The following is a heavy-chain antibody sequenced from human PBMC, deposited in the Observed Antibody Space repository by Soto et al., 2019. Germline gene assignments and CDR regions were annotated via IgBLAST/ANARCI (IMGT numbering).Heavy chain of an antibody. V-gene: IGHV4-34*01. Sequence: PSETLSLTCAVYGGSFSGYYWSWIRQPPGKGLEWIGEINHSGSTNYNPSLKSRVTISVDTSKNQFSLKLSSVTAADTAVYYCARGVVGATTRYFDYWGQGTLVTVSS. CDR3: ARGVVGATTRYFDY. D-gene: IGHD1-26*01. CDR1: GGSFSGYY. J-gene: IGHJ4*02. CDR2: INHSGST.